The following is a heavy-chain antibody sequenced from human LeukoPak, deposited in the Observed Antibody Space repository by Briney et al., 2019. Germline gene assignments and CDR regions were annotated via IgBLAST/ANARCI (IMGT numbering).Heavy chain of an antibody. V-gene: IGHV3-7*01. D-gene: IGHD6-6*01. CDR2: IKQDGSEK. CDR3: ARARDYYYYMDV. Sequence: PGGSLRLSCAASGFTFSRISMNWVRQAPGKGLEWVANIKQDGSEKYYVDSVKGRFTIPRDNGKNSLDLQMNSLRADDTAVYYCARARDYYYYMDVWGKGTTVTISS. CDR1: GFTFSRIS. J-gene: IGHJ6*03.